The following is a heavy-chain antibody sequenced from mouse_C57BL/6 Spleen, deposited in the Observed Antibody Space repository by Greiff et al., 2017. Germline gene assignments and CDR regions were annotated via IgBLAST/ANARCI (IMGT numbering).Heavy chain of an antibody. D-gene: IGHD2-5*01. V-gene: IGHV2-9-1*01. CDR2: IWTGGGT. J-gene: IGHJ3*01. CDR1: GFSLTSYA. Sequence: QVQLQPSGPGLVAPSQSLSITCTVSGFSLTSYAISWVRQPPGKGLEWLGVIWTGGGTNYNSALKSRLSISKDNSKSQVFLKMNSLQTDDTARYYCASYSNPSPWFAYWGQGTLVTVSA. CDR3: ASYSNPSPWFAY.